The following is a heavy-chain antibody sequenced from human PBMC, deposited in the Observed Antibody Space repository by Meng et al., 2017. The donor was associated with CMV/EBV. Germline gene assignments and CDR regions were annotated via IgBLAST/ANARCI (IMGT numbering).Heavy chain of an antibody. J-gene: IGHJ6*02. Sequence: ASVKVSCKASGYTFTSYGISWVRQAPGQGLEWMGWISAYNGNTNYAQKLQGRVTMTTDTSTSTAYMEMRSLRSDDTAVYYCARGGCLEWLTHYYYYGMDVWGQGTTVTV. CDR2: ISAYNGNT. CDR3: ARGGCLEWLTHYYYYGMDV. D-gene: IGHD3-3*01. CDR1: GYTFTSYG. V-gene: IGHV1-18*01.